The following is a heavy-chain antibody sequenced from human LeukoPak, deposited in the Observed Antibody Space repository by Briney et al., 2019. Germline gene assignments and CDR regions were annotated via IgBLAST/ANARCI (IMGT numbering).Heavy chain of an antibody. D-gene: IGHD6-13*01. CDR3: ARDISDSWDHDYYYYMDF. J-gene: IGHJ6*03. CDR1: AFTVSIKY. V-gene: IGHV3-66*02. CDR2: IYSGVST. Sequence: GGSLSLSCAASAFTVSIKYMRWVRQAPGEGREWVSDIYSGVSTYYAASVKGRFTISRDKYKNMLYLKMNSLRAEDTAVYYCARDISDSWDHDYYYYMDFWGKGTTVTVSS.